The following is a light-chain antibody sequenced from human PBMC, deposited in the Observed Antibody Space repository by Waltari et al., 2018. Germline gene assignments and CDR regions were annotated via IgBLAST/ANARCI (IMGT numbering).Light chain of an antibody. CDR1: QSISSY. CDR2: SAS. CDR3: QQSFSTPLT. J-gene: IGKJ4*01. V-gene: IGKV1-39*01. Sequence: DIQMTQYPSSLSASLGDSVALTRRASQSISSYLNWYQQKPGVAPTLLIYSASSLRNGVPSRFRGSGSGTDVSLTISSLQPEDFATYYCQQSFSTPLTVGGGTKVEIK.